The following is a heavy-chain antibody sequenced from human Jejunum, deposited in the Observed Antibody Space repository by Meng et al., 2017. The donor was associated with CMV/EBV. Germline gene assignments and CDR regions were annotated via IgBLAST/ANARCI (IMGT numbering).Heavy chain of an antibody. CDR3: ARVEQEMC. Sequence: VWLVEAGGGLVRPGGSLRLSCAASGFTFSSNWMHWVRQAPGKGLVWVSHINSDVSDTNDADSVKGRFTISRDNAKNTLYLQMNSLRDEDTAVYYCARVEQEMCWGQGTLVTVSS. CDR2: INSDVSDT. J-gene: IGHJ4*02. CDR1: GFTFSSNW. D-gene: IGHD1/OR15-1a*01. V-gene: IGHV3-74*01.